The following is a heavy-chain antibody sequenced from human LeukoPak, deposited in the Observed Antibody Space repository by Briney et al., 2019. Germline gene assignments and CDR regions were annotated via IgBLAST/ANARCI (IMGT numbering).Heavy chain of an antibody. D-gene: IGHD3-10*02. CDR3: AELGITMIGGV. CDR2: ISGGGGST. Sequence: ETLSLTCAVYGGSFSGYYWSWVRQAPGKGLEWVSSISGGGGSTYYADSVKGRFTISRDNSKNTLYLQMNSLRAEDTAVYYCAELGITMIGGVWGKGTTVTISS. J-gene: IGHJ6*04. CDR1: GGSFSGYY. V-gene: IGHV3-23*01.